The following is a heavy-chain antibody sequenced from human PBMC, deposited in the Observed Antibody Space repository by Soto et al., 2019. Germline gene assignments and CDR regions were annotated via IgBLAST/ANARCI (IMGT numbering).Heavy chain of an antibody. Sequence: HPGGSLRLSCAASGFTFSSYSMNWVRRAPGKGLEWVSAISGSGGSTYYADSVKGRFTISRDNSKNTLYLQMNSLRAEDTAVYYCAKGAYSAFDIWGQGTMVTVSS. CDR2: ISGSGGST. CDR3: AKGAYSAFDI. V-gene: IGHV3-23*01. CDR1: GFTFSSYS. D-gene: IGHD1-26*01. J-gene: IGHJ3*02.